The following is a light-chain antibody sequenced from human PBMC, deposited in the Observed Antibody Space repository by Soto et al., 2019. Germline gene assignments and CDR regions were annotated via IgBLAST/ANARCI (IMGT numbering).Light chain of an antibody. CDR3: SSYTGISTFV. CDR1: SNDVGGYEY. V-gene: IGLV2-14*01. J-gene: IGLJ1*01. Sequence: QPVLTQPASVSGSPGQSITISCTGTSNDVGGYEYVSWYQQYPDEAPKLMIYEVTHRPSGVSNRFSGSKSGNTASLTISGLQADDEADYYCSSYTGISTFVFGTGTKLTVL. CDR2: EVT.